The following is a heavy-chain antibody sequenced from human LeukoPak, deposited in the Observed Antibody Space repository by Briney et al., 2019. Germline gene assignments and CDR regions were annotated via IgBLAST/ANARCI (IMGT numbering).Heavy chain of an antibody. D-gene: IGHD2-2*02. CDR1: GGTFSSYA. J-gene: IGHJ5*02. CDR2: IIPIFGTA. V-gene: IGHV1-69*05. Sequence: GSSVKVSCKASGGTFSSYAISWVRQAPGQGLEWMGGIIPIFGTANYAQKFQGRVTITTDESTSTACMELSSLRSEDTAVYYCARGPGYCSSTSCYTVWFDPWGQGTLVTVSS. CDR3: ARGPGYCSSTSCYTVWFDP.